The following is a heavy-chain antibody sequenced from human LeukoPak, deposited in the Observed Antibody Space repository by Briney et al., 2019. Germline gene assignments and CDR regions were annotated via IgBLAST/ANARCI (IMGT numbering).Heavy chain of an antibody. Sequence: SETLSLTCTVYGESFSGYFCTWIRQPPGKGLEGIAEVNHSGSTNYNPSLKSRVTISLDTSKSQFLLKLSSVTAADTAVYYCARGVYYGSGSYNWGQGTLVTVSS. J-gene: IGHJ4*02. D-gene: IGHD3-10*01. V-gene: IGHV4-34*01. CDR3: ARGVYYGSGSYN. CDR2: VNHSGST. CDR1: GESFSGYF.